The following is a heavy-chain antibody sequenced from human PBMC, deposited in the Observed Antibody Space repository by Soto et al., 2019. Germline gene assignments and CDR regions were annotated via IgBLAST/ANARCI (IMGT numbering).Heavy chain of an antibody. CDR2: FYTTGRA. CDR1: GGSISSSY. J-gene: IGHJ3*02. D-gene: IGHD3-22*01. Sequence: SETLSLTCSVSGGSISSSYWNWIRQPAGKGLEWIGRFYTTGRASYNPSLKGRLTLSGDTSKNQFSLRLGSVTAADTAVYYCARASYYYDSSGYIQRDAFDIWGQGTMVTVSS. V-gene: IGHV4-4*07. CDR3: ARASYYYDSSGYIQRDAFDI.